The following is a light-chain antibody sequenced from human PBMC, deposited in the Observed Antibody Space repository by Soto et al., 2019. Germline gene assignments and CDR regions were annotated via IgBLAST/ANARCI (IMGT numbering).Light chain of an antibody. Sequence: QSALTQPASVSGSPGQSITISCTGTSSDVGSYNLVSWYQQHPGKAPKLMIYEGSKRPSGVSNRFSGFKSGNTASLTISGLQAEDEADYYCCSDAGSITVVFGGGTKLTVL. CDR1: SSDVGSYNL. CDR3: CSDAGSITVV. CDR2: EGS. J-gene: IGLJ2*01. V-gene: IGLV2-23*01.